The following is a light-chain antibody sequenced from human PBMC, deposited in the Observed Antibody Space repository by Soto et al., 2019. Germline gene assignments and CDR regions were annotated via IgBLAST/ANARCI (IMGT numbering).Light chain of an antibody. CDR1: QGISSY. CDR3: QQYHSYTRK. Sequence: AIRITQSPSSFAAGTGDRVTITCLSSQGISSYLAWYQQKPGKAPKLLIYAASTLKSGVPSRFSGTGSRTDLTITISCMHSEDFETSYCQQYHSYTRKFGQGKKVDIK. J-gene: IGKJ1*01. V-gene: IGKV1-8*01. CDR2: AAS.